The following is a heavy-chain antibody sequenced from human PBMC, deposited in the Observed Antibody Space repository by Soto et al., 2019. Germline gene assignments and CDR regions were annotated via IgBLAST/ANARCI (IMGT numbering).Heavy chain of an antibody. D-gene: IGHD5-12*01. J-gene: IGHJ6*02. Sequence: SETLSLTCAVSGGSISSGGYSCSWIRQPPGKGLEWIGYIYHSGSTYYNPSLKSRVTISVDRSKNQFSLKLSSVTAADTAVYYCARVGRGYDLGGVDVWGQGTTVTVS. CDR3: ARVGRGYDLGGVDV. CDR1: GGSISSGGYS. CDR2: IYHSGST. V-gene: IGHV4-30-2*01.